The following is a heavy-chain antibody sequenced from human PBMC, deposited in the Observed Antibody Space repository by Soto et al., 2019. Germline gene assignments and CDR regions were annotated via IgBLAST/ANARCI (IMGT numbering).Heavy chain of an antibody. Sequence: QVQLQQWGAGLLKPSETLSLNCAVTGGSLSGYYWSWIRQPPGKGLEWIGEVKDGGHTNYSPSLRGRVTISSDTSNNPLSLRLNSVTAADTGVYYCARGQEGVVATHWAQGSLVTVSS. J-gene: IGHJ4*02. D-gene: IGHD5-12*01. CDR3: ARGQEGVVATH. V-gene: IGHV4-34*01. CDR2: VKDGGHT. CDR1: GGSLSGYY.